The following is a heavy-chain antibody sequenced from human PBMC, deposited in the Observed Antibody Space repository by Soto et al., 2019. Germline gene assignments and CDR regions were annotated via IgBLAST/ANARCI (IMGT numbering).Heavy chain of an antibody. V-gene: IGHV4-59*01. D-gene: IGHD4-17*01. Sequence: SETLSLTCTVSGGSIGSYYWSWIRQPPGKGLEWIGYIYYSGSTNYNPSLKSRVTISVDTSKNQFSLKLSSVTAADTAVYYCAREGSTTVRDYFDYWGQGTLVTVSS. CDR3: AREGSTTVRDYFDY. J-gene: IGHJ4*02. CDR2: IYYSGST. CDR1: GGSIGSYY.